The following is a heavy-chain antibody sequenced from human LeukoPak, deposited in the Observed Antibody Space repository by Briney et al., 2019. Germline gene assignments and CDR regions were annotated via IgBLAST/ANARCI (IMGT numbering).Heavy chain of an antibody. J-gene: IGHJ3*02. CDR1: GYTFTTYY. CDR2: INPSGGST. CDR3: ARAGNSGLDASDI. V-gene: IGHV1-46*01. D-gene: IGHD4-23*01. Sequence: ASVRVSCKASGYTFTTYYMHWVRQAPGQGLEWMGIINPSGGSTSYAQKFQGRVTMTRDTSTSTVYMELSSLRSEDTAVYYCARAGNSGLDASDIWGQGTMVTVSS.